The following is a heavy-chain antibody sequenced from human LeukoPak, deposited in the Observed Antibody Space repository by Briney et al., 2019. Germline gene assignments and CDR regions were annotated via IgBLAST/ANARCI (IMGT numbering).Heavy chain of an antibody. V-gene: IGHV3-30*04. Sequence: GGSLRLSCAASGFTFSTYAMHWVRQAPGKGLEWVAVISYDGSKKYYSDSVKGRFTISRDNAKNTLFLQMNSLRAEDTAVYSCARSRSSLYSGWFDPWGQGTLVTVSS. CDR1: GFTFSTYA. D-gene: IGHD6-13*01. J-gene: IGHJ5*02. CDR2: ISYDGSKK. CDR3: ARSRSSLYSGWFDP.